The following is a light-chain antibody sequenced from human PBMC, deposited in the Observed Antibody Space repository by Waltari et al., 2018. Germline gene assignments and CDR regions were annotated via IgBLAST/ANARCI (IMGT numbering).Light chain of an antibody. CDR1: SSDVGAYNY. J-gene: IGLJ2*01. V-gene: IGLV2-11*01. CDR3: CSYAGSYTVV. CDR2: DVR. Sequence: QSALTQPRSVSGSPGQSVTISCTGTSSDVGAYNYVSWYQQHPGKSPKLMIYDVRKRPSGFPDRFSGSKSGNTAALTISGLQAEEEADYYCCSYAGSYTVVVGGGTKLTVL.